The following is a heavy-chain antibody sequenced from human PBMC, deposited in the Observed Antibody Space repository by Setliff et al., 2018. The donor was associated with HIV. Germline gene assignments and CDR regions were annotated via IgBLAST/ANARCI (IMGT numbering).Heavy chain of an antibody. CDR2: IYPEDSDT. J-gene: IGHJ4*02. CDR3: ARSPRGYGFDY. Sequence: GESLKISCQASGYSFTNFWVGWVRQMPEKDLEYMGIIYPEDSDTRYTPSFQGQVTISADKSISTAYLQWSTLKASDTAMYYCARSPRGYGFDYWGQGTLVTVSS. V-gene: IGHV5-51*01. D-gene: IGHD5-18*01. CDR1: GYSFTNFW.